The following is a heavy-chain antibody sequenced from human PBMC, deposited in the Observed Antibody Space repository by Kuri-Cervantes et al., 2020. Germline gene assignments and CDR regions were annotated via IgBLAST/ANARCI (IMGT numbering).Heavy chain of an antibody. Sequence: GGSLRLSCAASGFTFSSYSMSWVRQAPGKGLEWVSSISSSSSYIYYADSVKGRFTISRDNAKNSLYLQMNSLRAEDTAVYYCARAAVVAAPGDYWGQGTLVTVSS. D-gene: IGHD2-15*01. CDR3: ARAAVVAAPGDY. CDR2: ISSSSSYI. J-gene: IGHJ4*02. CDR1: GFTFSSYS. V-gene: IGHV3-21*01.